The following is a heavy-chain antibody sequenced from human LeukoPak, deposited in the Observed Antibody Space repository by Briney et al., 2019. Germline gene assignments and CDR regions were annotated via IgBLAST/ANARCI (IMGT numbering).Heavy chain of an antibody. D-gene: IGHD3-10*01. CDR2: ISWNSGSI. J-gene: IGHJ4*02. CDR3: AKGLGPFHGSGSYFVY. V-gene: IGHV3-9*01. Sequence: PGRSLRLSCAAPGFTFDDYAMHWVRQAPGKGLEWVSGISWNSGSIGYADSVKGRFTISRDNAKNSLYLQMNSLRAEDTALYYCAKGLGPFHGSGSYFVYWGQGTLVTVSS. CDR1: GFTFDDYA.